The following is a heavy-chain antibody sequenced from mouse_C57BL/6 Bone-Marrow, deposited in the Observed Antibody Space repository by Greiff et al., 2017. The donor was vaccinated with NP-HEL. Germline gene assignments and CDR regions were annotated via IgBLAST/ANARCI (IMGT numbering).Heavy chain of an antibody. J-gene: IGHJ1*03. CDR3: AREGASTHWYFDV. V-gene: IGHV3-6*01. CDR2: ISYDGSN. CDR1: GYSITSGYY. D-gene: IGHD2-10*02. Sequence: EVQLQESGPGLVKPSQSLSLTCSVTGYSITSGYYWNWIRQFPGNKLEWMGYISYDGSNNYNPSLKNRISITRDTSKNQFFLKLNSVTTEDTATYDCAREGASTHWYFDVWGTGTTVTVSS.